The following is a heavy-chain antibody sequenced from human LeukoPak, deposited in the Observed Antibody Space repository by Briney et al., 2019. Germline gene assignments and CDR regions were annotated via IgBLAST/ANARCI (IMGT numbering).Heavy chain of an antibody. D-gene: IGHD3-22*01. J-gene: IGHJ3*02. V-gene: IGHV1-2*02. CDR2: INPNSGGT. CDR1: GYTFTGYY. CDR3: AKALNNYDSRDYYYEGDAFDI. Sequence: ASVKVSCKASGYTFTGYYMHWVRQAPGQGLEWMGWINPNSGGTNYAQKFQGRVTMTRDKSISTAYLQWSSLKASDTAMYYCAKALNNYDSRDYYYEGDAFDIWGQGTMVTVSS.